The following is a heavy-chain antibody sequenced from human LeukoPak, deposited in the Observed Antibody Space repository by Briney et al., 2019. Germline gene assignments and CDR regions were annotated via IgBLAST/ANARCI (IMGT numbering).Heavy chain of an antibody. J-gene: IGHJ4*02. CDR2: INPSGGST. CDR1: GYTFTSYY. V-gene: IGHV1-46*01. D-gene: IGHD3-16*02. CDR3: ARALWGSYRYTSDY. Sequence: ASVKVSCKASGYTFTSYYIHWVRQAPGQGLEWIGIINPSGGSTGYAQKFQDRVTMSRDTSTSTVYMELSSLRSEDTAVYYCARALWGSYRYTSDYWGQGTLVTVSS.